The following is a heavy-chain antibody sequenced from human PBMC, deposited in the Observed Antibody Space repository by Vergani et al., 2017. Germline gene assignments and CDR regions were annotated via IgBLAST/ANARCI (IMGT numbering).Heavy chain of an antibody. V-gene: IGHV4-59*08. CDR1: GGPISSYY. Sequence: QVQLQESGPGLVKPSETLSLTCTVSGGPISSYYWSWIRQPPGKGLEWIGYIYYSGSTNYNPSLKSRVTISVDTSKNQFSLKLSSVTAADTAVYYCARLAVAGDWYFDLWGRGTLVTVSS. CDR3: ARLAVAGDWYFDL. D-gene: IGHD6-19*01. J-gene: IGHJ2*01. CDR2: IYYSGST.